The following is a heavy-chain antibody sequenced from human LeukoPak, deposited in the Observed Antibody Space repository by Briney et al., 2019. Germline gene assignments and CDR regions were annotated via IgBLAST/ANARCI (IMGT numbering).Heavy chain of an antibody. V-gene: IGHV1-2*02. D-gene: IGHD1-26*01. CDR1: GYTFTGYY. Sequence: ASVKVSCKASGYTFTGYYMHWVRQAPGQWLEWMGWINPNSGGTNYAQKLQGRVTMTRDTSISTAYMELSRLRSDDTAVYYCARDPRDSGSYYDAFDIWGQGTMVTVSS. CDR3: ARDPRDSGSYYDAFDI. J-gene: IGHJ3*02. CDR2: INPNSGGT.